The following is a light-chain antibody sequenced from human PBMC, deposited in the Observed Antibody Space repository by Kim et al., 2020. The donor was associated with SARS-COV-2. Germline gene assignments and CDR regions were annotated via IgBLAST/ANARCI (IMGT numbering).Light chain of an antibody. CDR2: RTD. CDR1: SSNIGSNP. Sequence: GQRVTISWSGSSSNIGSNPTFWYQHLPGAAPTLLMYRTDQRRSGVPDRFSGSKSGTSASLAISGLWSEDEANYYCATWDDSLSAVVFGGGTQLTVL. J-gene: IGLJ2*01. CDR3: ATWDDSLSAVV. V-gene: IGLV1-47*03.